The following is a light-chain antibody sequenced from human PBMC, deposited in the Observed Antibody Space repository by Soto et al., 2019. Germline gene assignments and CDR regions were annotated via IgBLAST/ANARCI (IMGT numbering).Light chain of an antibody. CDR1: QGISSW. CDR3: PQANSFPLV. Sequence: DIPMTQSPSSVSASVGDRVTITCRASQGISSWLAWYQQKPGKAPKRLIYAASSLQTGVSSRFSGSGSGTDLALTIISLQPEDSATCYCPQANSFPLVFGGGTKVEI. CDR2: AAS. J-gene: IGKJ4*01. V-gene: IGKV1-12*01.